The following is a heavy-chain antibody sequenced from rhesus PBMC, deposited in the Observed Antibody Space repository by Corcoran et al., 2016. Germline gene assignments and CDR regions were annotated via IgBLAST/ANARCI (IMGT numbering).Heavy chain of an antibody. CDR3: ASSYSSWSYLDY. D-gene: IGHD6-13*01. V-gene: IGHV4-169*01. CDR2: IYGSGSST. J-gene: IGHJ4*01. Sequence: QLQLQESGPGLVKPSETLSVTCAVSGGSISSSYWSWIRQAPGKGLEWIGYIYGSGSSTNHNPSLKSRVTLLVDTSKNQLSLKLSSGTAADTAVYYCASSYSSWSYLDYWGQGVLVTVSS. CDR1: GGSISSSY.